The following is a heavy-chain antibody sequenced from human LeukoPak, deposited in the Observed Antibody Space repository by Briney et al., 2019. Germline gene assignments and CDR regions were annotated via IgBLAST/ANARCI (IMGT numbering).Heavy chain of an antibody. CDR2: IYYSGST. V-gene: IGHV4-59*01. Sequence: PSETLSLTRTVSGGSLSRYYWSWIRQPPGEGLGSIGYIYYSGSTNYNPSLKSRVTISVDTSKNQFSLKLSSVTAADTAVYYCARARGAAAIPLGYYYGMDVWGKGTTVTVSS. D-gene: IGHD6-13*01. CDR3: ARARGAAAIPLGYYYGMDV. CDR1: GGSLSRYY. J-gene: IGHJ6*04.